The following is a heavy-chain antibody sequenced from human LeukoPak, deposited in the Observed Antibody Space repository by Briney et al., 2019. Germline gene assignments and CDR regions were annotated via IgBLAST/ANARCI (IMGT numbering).Heavy chain of an antibody. D-gene: IGHD6-13*01. CDR3: ARGTTYSSPMYYFDY. CDR1: GYTFTGYY. Sequence: ASVKVSCKASGYTFTGYYMHWVRQAPGQGLEWMGWINPNSGGTNYAQKFQGRVTMTRDTSISTAYMELSRLRSDDTAVYYCARGTTYSSPMYYFDYWGQGTLVTVSS. V-gene: IGHV1-2*02. J-gene: IGHJ4*02. CDR2: INPNSGGT.